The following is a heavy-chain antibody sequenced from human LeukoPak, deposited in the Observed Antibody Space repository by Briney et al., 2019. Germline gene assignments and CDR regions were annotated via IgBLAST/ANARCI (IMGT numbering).Heavy chain of an antibody. Sequence: XSVKVSCKASGYTFTSYDINWVRQATGQGLEWRGWMNPNSGNTGDAQKFQGRVTMTRNTSISTAYMELSSLRSEDTAVYYCARGHFGGYLYYFDYWGQGTLVTVSS. CDR2: MNPNSGNT. CDR1: GYTFTSYD. J-gene: IGHJ4*02. V-gene: IGHV1-8*01. D-gene: IGHD2-21*02. CDR3: ARGHFGGYLYYFDY.